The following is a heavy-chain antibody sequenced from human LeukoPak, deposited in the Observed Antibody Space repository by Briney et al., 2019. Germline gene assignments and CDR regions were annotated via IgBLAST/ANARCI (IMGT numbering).Heavy chain of an antibody. CDR1: GFTFSSYG. D-gene: IGHD3-16*02. J-gene: IGHJ4*02. Sequence: GGSLRLSCAASGFTFSSYGMHWVRQAPGKGLEWVAVISYDGSNKYCADSVKGRFTISRDNSKNTLYLQMNSLRAEDTAVYYCAKAGVAAWGSYRYFDYWGQGTLVTVSS. V-gene: IGHV3-30*18. CDR2: ISYDGSNK. CDR3: AKAGVAAWGSYRYFDY.